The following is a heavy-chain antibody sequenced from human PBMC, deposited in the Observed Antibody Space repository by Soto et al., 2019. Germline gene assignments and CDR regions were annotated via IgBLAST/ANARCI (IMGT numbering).Heavy chain of an antibody. CDR1: GFTFSSYG. V-gene: IGHV3-30*18. CDR2: ISYDGSNK. J-gene: IGHJ4*02. D-gene: IGHD5-18*01. Sequence: QVQLVESGGGVVQPGRSLRLSCAASGFTFSSYGMHWVRQAPGKGLEWVAVISYDGSNKYYADSVKGRFTISRDNSKNTLYLQMNSLRAEDMAVYYCAKARGTRRHSYGYRPPPDYWGQGTLVTVSS. CDR3: AKARGTRRHSYGYRPPPDY.